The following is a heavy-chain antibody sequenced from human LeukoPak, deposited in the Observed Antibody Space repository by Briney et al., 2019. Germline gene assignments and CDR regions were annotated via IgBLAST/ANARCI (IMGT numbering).Heavy chain of an antibody. V-gene: IGHV1-46*01. CDR3: ARDPRVGDGYNYAYYYYYMDV. Sequence: GASVKVSCKASGYTFTSYYMRWVRQAPGQGLEWMGIINPSGGSTSYAQKFQGRVTMTRDTSTSTVYMELSSLRSEDTAVYYCARDPRVGDGYNYAYYYYYMDVWGKGTTVTISS. CDR2: INPSGGST. D-gene: IGHD5-24*01. CDR1: GYTFTSYY. J-gene: IGHJ6*03.